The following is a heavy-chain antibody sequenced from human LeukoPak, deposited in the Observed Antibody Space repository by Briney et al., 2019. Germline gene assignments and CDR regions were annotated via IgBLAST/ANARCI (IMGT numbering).Heavy chain of an antibody. CDR3: PRVNNGFWSGYNSFDY. CDR2: MHSYSGNT. D-gene: IGHD3-3*01. J-gene: IGHJ4*02. CDR1: VYTFTNCD. V-gene: IGHV1-8*01. Sequence: ASVTVSFMSSVYTFTNCDINWVGQAAGQGREGMGWMHSYSGNTGYAHKFQGRATMTRHTSRRTASLYLTGLTAEHRAVSHCPRVNNGFWSGYNSFDYWGQGALVTVSS.